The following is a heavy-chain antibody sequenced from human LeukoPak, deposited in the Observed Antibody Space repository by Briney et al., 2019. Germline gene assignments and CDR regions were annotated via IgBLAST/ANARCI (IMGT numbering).Heavy chain of an antibody. CDR3: AREGSGSYKYYSDY. CDR1: GYTFTGYY. J-gene: IGHJ4*02. D-gene: IGHD1-26*01. CDR2: INPNSGGT. V-gene: IGHV1-2*02. Sequence: ASVKVSCKASGYTFTGYYMHWVRQAPGQGLEWMGWINPNSGGTNYAQKFQGRVTMTRDTSISTAYMELSRLRSDDTAVYYCAREGSGSYKYYSDYWGQGTLVTVSS.